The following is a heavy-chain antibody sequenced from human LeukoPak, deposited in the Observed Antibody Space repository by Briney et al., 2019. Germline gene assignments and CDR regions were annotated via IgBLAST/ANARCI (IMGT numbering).Heavy chain of an antibody. CDR3: ARDFFHSSESRPFDY. J-gene: IGHJ4*02. V-gene: IGHV3-30*04. CDR2: ISYDGSNK. D-gene: IGHD3-22*01. CDR1: GFTFSSYA. Sequence: PGRSLRLSCAASGFTFSSYAMHWVRQAPGKGLEWVAVISYDGSNKYYADSVKGRFTISRDNSKNTLYLQMNSLRAEDTAVYYCARDFFHSSESRPFDYWGQGTLVTVSS.